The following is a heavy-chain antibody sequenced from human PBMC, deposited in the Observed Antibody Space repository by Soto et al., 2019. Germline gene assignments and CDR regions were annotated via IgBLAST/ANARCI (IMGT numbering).Heavy chain of an antibody. CDR1: GYTFTGYY. Sequence: QVQLVQSGAEVKKPRASVKVSCMASGYTFTGYYMHWVRQAPGQGLEWMGWINPNSGDTIFAQKFQGWVTMTRDTSINTAYMELSRLRSDDTAVYYCARAEGYYYGSGPLDYRGQGTLVTVSS. CDR2: INPNSGDT. D-gene: IGHD3-10*01. V-gene: IGHV1-2*04. J-gene: IGHJ4*02. CDR3: ARAEGYYYGSGPLDY.